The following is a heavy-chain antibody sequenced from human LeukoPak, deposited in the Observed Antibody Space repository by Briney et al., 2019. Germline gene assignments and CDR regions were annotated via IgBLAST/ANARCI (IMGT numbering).Heavy chain of an antibody. CDR3: ARVVCSSTSCYADAFDI. CDR1: GGSISSGGYS. CDR2: IYYSGST. V-gene: IGHV4-30-4*07. Sequence: PSETLSLTCAVSGGSISSGGYSWSWIRQPPGKGLEWIGYIYYSGSTYYNPSLKSRVTISVDTSKNQFSLKLSSVTAADTAVYYCARVVCSSTSCYADAFDIWGQGTMVTVSS. J-gene: IGHJ3*02. D-gene: IGHD2-2*01.